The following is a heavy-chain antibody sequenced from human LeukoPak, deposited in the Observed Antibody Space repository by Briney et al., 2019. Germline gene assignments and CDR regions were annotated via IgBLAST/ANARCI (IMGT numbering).Heavy chain of an antibody. CDR1: GYSISSGYY. Sequence: PSETLSLTCAVSGYSISSGYYWGWIRQPPGKGLEWIGSINYSGSTYYNPSLKSRATILVDTSKNHFSLKLSSVTAADTAVFYCARSPYCSGGSCYSAFDIWGQGTMVTVSS. CDR3: ARSPYCSGGSCYSAFDI. CDR2: INYSGST. J-gene: IGHJ3*02. V-gene: IGHV4-38-2*01. D-gene: IGHD2-15*01.